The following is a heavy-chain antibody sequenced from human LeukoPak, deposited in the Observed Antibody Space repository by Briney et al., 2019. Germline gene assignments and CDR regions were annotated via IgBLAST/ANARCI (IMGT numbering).Heavy chain of an antibody. V-gene: IGHV3-53*01. Sequence: GGSLRLSCAASGFTVSSNYMTWVRQAPGKGLEWVSVVYGGDTTYYADSVKGRSTISRDNSKNTLSLQMNSLRAEDTAVYYCAKGADDVPDLFRVVWFDPWGQGTLVTVSS. J-gene: IGHJ5*02. D-gene: IGHD2-2*01. CDR3: AKGADDVPDLFRVVWFDP. CDR2: VYGGDTT. CDR1: GFTVSSNY.